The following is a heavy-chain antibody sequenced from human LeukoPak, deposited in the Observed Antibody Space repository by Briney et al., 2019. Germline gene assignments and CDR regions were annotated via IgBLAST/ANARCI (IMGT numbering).Heavy chain of an antibody. Sequence: GGSLRLSCSVRGPNSNSHMMKWPRQAPGKGLEWVSSIISSSSYIYYADSVKGRFTISRDNAKNSLYLQMNSLRAEDTAVYYCARAFADGYNSSPFDYWGQGTLVTVSS. CDR3: ARAFADGYNSSPFDY. J-gene: IGHJ4*02. CDR2: IISSSSYI. CDR1: GPNSNSHM. D-gene: IGHD5-24*01. V-gene: IGHV3-21*01.